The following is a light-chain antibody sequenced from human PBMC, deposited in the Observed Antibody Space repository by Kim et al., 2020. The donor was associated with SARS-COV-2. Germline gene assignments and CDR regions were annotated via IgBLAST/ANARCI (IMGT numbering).Light chain of an antibody. J-gene: IGKJ4*01. CDR3: QQRSTWPLT. CDR2: DAS. Sequence: EIVLTQSPATLSLSPGERATLSCRASQSVSSNLAWYQQRPGQAPRLLMYDASNRATGIPARFSGSGSGTDFTLTISSLEPEDFAVYYCQQRSTWPLTFGGGTKVDIK. CDR1: QSVSSN. V-gene: IGKV3-11*01.